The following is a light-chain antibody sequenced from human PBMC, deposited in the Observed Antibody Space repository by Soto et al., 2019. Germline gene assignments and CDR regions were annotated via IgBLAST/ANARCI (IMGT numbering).Light chain of an antibody. CDR2: GVT. J-gene: IGLJ1*01. CDR3: SSYAGNNISLV. Sequence: QSALTQPPSASGSPGQSVTISCSGTSNDIGGFKYVSWYQQHPGKAPKLMIYGVTERPSGVPDRFSGSKSGNTASLTVSGLQADDEADYYCSSYAGNNISLVFGTVTKLTVL. CDR1: SNDIGGFKY. V-gene: IGLV2-8*01.